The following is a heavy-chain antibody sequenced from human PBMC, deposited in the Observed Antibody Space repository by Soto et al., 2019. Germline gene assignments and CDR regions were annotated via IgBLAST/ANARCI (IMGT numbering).Heavy chain of an antibody. J-gene: IGHJ3*02. CDR2: ISWNSGSI. D-gene: IGHD6-6*01. CDR1: GFTFDDYA. V-gene: IGHV3-9*01. CDR3: AKDMSIAAPPGAFDI. Sequence: TGGSLRLSCAASGFTFDDYAMHWVRQAPGKGLEWVSGISWNSGSIGYADSVKGRFTISRDNAKNSLYLQMNSLRAEDTALYYCAKDMSIAAPPGAFDIWGQGTMVTVSS.